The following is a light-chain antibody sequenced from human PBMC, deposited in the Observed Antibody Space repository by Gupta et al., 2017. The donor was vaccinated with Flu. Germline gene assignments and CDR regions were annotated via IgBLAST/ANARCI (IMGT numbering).Light chain of an antibody. V-gene: IGKV1-39*01. CDR3: QQSHSTPYT. Sequence: PSSLSASVGDRVTIACRASQSISNYVTWYQQKPGKAPNLLIYGASTLQSGVPPRFSGSGYGTDFTLTISRLQPEDFATYYCQQSHSTPYTFGQGTKVEVK. CDR1: QSISNY. CDR2: GAS. J-gene: IGKJ2*01.